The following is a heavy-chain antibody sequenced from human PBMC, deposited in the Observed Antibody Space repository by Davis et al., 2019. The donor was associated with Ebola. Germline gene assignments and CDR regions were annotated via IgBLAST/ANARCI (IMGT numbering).Heavy chain of an antibody. J-gene: IGHJ6*04. CDR1: GFTFSSYW. V-gene: IGHV4-34*01. CDR3: ARGRYSSGWLPNYGMDV. CDR2: INHSGST. D-gene: IGHD6-19*01. Sequence: ESLKISCAASGFTFSSYWMSWVRQPPGKGLEWIGEINHSGSTNYNPSLKSRVTISVDTSKNQFSLKLSSVTAADTAVYYCARGRYSSGWLPNYGMDVWGKGTTVTVSS.